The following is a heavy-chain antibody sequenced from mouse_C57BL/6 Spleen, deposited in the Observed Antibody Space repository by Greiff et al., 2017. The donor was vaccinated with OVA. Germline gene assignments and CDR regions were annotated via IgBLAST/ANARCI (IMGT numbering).Heavy chain of an antibody. CDR1: GFTFSSYA. J-gene: IGHJ4*01. V-gene: IGHV5-9-1*02. D-gene: IGHD2-2*01. CDR2: ISSGGDYI. Sequence: EVKLVESGEGLVKPGGSLKLSCAASGFTFSSYAMSSVRQTPEKRLEWVAYISSGGDYIYYADTVKGRFTISRDNARNTLYLQMSSLKSEDTAMYYCTRDHGLTGAMDYWGQGTSVTVSS. CDR3: TRDHGLTGAMDY.